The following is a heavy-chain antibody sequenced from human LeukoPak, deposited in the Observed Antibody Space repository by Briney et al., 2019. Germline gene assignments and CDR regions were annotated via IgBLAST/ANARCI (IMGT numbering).Heavy chain of an antibody. J-gene: IGHJ4*02. CDR2: IKQDGSEK. CDR3: ARCSSTGCASSPLAGYLY. CDR1: GFTFSSYW. V-gene: IGHV3-7*01. D-gene: IGHD2-2*01. Sequence: PGGSLRLSCAASGFTFSSYWMSWVRQAPGKGLEWVANIKQDGSEKYYVDSVKGRFTISRDNAKSSLFLQMNSLRAEDTAVYYCARCSSTGCASSPLAGYLYWGQGTLVTASS.